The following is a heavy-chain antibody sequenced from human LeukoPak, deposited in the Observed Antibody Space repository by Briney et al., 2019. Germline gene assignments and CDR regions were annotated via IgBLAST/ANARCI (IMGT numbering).Heavy chain of an antibody. D-gene: IGHD1-1*01. CDR2: IYTSGST. CDR3: AIDFRTTGNLIHYYYYYMDV. Sequence: SETLSLTCTVSGGSISSYYWSWIRQPAGKGLEWIGRIYTSGSTNYNPSLKSRVTMSADTSKNQFSLKLSPVTAADTAVYYCAIDFRTTGNLIHYYYYYMDVWGKGTTVTVSS. J-gene: IGHJ6*03. CDR1: GGSISSYY. V-gene: IGHV4-4*07.